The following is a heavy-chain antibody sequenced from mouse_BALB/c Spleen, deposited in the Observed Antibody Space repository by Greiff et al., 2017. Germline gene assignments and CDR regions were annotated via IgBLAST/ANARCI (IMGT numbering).Heavy chain of an antibody. V-gene: IGHV1-7*01. CDR3: SRGGDTAAIWFAY. CDR2: INPSTGYT. Sequence: VKLQESGAELAKPGASVKMSCKASGYTFTSYWMHWVKQRPGQGLEWIGYINPSTGYTKYNQKFKDKATLTADKSSSTAYMQLSSLTSEDSAVYYCSRGGDTAAIWFAYWGQGTLVTVSA. D-gene: IGHD2-13*01. J-gene: IGHJ3*01. CDR1: GYTFTSYW.